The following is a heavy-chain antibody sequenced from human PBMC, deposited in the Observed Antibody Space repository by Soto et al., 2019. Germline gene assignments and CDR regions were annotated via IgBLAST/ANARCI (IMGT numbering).Heavy chain of an antibody. Sequence: PRGSLRLSCAASGFNVGAFAVNWVRQAPGKGLEWVSGISVSDAFIYYADSVRGRFSISRDASENILYLQMNSLRVDDTALYYCTRETVAGITGLDYWGPGTLVTVSS. CDR1: GFNVGAFA. V-gene: IGHV3-23*01. CDR3: TRETVAGITGLDY. J-gene: IGHJ4*02. D-gene: IGHD1-20*01. CDR2: ISVSDAFI.